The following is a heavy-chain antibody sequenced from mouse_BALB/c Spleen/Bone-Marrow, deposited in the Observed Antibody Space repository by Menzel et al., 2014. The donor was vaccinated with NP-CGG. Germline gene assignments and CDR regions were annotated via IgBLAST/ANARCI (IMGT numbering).Heavy chain of an antibody. CDR2: INPDSSTI. V-gene: IGHV4-1*02. CDR3: ARPVEYYGYFDY. D-gene: IGHD1-1*01. J-gene: IGHJ2*01. CDR1: GFDFSRYW. Sequence: DVQLQESGGGLVQPGGSLKLSCAASGFDFSRYWMSWVRQAPGKGLEWIGEINPDSSTINYTPSLKDKFIISRDSAKNTLYLQMSKVRSEDTALYYCARPVEYYGYFDYWGQGTTLTVSS.